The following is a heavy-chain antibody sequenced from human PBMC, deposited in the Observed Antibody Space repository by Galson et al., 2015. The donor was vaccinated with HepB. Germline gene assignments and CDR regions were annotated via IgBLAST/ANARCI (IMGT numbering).Heavy chain of an antibody. V-gene: IGHV3-21*01. CDR2: ISSGDTYI. CDR1: GFTFSSRS. Sequence: SLRLSCAASGFTFSSRSMSWVRQAPGKGLEWVSSISSGDTYIYYADSVKGRFTISRDNAKNSLYLQMNSLRAEDTAVYYCARVTVAVAGRPVRGGHCFDYWGQGTLVTVSS. D-gene: IGHD6-19*01. CDR3: ARVTVAVAGRPVRGGHCFDY. J-gene: IGHJ4*02.